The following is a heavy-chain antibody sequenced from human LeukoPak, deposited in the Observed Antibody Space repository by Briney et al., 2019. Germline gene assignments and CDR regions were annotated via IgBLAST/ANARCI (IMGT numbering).Heavy chain of an antibody. CDR3: ARDHPHYYYYYMDV. V-gene: IGHV4-4*07. Sequence: PSETLSLTCTVSGGSISSYYWSWIRQPAWKGLEWIGRIYTSGSTNYNPSLKSRVTMSVDTSKNQFSLKLSSVTAADTSVYYCARDHPHYYYYYMDVWGKGTTVTVSS. CDR1: GGSISSYY. J-gene: IGHJ6*03. CDR2: IYTSGST.